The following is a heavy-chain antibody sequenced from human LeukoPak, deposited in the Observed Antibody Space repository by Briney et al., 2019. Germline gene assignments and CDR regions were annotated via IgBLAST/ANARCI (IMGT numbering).Heavy chain of an antibody. Sequence: GGSLRLSCAASGFTFSDYYMSWIRQAPGKGLEWVSYISSSSSYIYYADSVKGRFTISRDNAKNSLYLQMNSLRAEDTAVYYCARDLAPLGYCSSTSCYNVVREIDYWGQGTLVTVSS. V-gene: IGHV3-11*06. D-gene: IGHD2-2*02. CDR3: ARDLAPLGYCSSTSCYNVVREIDY. CDR1: GFTFSDYY. J-gene: IGHJ4*02. CDR2: ISSSSSYI.